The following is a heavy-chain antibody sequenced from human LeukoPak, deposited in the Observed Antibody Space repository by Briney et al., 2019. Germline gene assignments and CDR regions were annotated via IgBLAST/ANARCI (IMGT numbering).Heavy chain of an antibody. CDR3: ARDGRIAAAGTGWFDP. Sequence: SQTLSLTCAISGDSVSSNSAAWNWIRQSPSRGLEWLGRTYYRSKWYNDYAVSVKSRITINPDTSKNQFSLQLNSVTPEDTAVYYYARDGRIAAAGTGWFDPWGQGTLVTVSS. J-gene: IGHJ5*02. CDR2: TYYRSKWYN. V-gene: IGHV6-1*01. D-gene: IGHD6-13*01. CDR1: GDSVSSNSAA.